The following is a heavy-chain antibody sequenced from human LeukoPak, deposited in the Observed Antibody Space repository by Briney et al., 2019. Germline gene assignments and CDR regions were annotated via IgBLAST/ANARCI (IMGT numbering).Heavy chain of an antibody. CDR3: ASTGGYGSGTYDYYYFGMDV. V-gene: IGHV3-23*01. CDR1: GFTFNNYA. Sequence: GGSLRLSCAASGFTFNNYATSWVRQAPGKGLEWVSGISGSGGGTNYADSVKGRFTVSRDNSKNTLYLQMNSLRAEDTAVYYCASTGGYGSGTYDYYYFGMDVWGQGTTVTVSS. J-gene: IGHJ6*02. D-gene: IGHD3-10*01. CDR2: ISGSGGGT.